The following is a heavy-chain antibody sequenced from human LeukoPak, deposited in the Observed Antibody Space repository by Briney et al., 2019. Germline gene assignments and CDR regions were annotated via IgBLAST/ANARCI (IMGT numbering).Heavy chain of an antibody. Sequence: GGSLRLSCAASGFTFSSYAMHWVRQAPGKGLEGVAVISYDGSNKYYADSVKGRFTISRDNSKNTLYLQMNSLRAEDTAVYYCARDGGGLEEANWFDPWGQGTLVTVSS. D-gene: IGHD2-15*01. J-gene: IGHJ5*02. CDR3: ARDGGGLEEANWFDP. CDR2: ISYDGSNK. CDR1: GFTFSSYA. V-gene: IGHV3-30-3*01.